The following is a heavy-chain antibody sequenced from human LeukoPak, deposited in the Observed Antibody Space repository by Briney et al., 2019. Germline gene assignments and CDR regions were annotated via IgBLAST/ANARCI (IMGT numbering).Heavy chain of an antibody. CDR1: GFSFSSHT. J-gene: IGHJ6*03. D-gene: IGHD2-2*01. CDR2: ISSSTYYI. Sequence: NPGGSLRLSCAASGFSFSSHTMNWLRQAPGKGLEWVSSISSSTYYIFYADSMEGRFTISRDNAQNSLYLQMNSLRAEDTAVYYCARVPTLPPSMRTMASYHYMDVWGKGTTVTVSS. CDR3: ARVPTLPPSMRTMASYHYMDV. V-gene: IGHV3-21*01.